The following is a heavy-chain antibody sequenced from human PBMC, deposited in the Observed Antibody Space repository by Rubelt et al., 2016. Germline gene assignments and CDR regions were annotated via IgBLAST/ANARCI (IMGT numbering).Heavy chain of an antibody. CDR3: AREATVAGTDDAFDI. CDR2: ISSSSSTI. Sequence: EVRLVESGGGLVQPGGSLTLSCAASGFTFSDYWMHWVRQAPGKGLEWISYISSSSSTIYYADSVKGRFTISRDNAKNSLYLQMNSLRAEDTAVYYFAREATVAGTDDAFDIWGPGSRVTVSS. CDR1: GFTFSDYW. V-gene: IGHV3-48*04. J-gene: IGHJ3*02. D-gene: IGHD6-19*01.